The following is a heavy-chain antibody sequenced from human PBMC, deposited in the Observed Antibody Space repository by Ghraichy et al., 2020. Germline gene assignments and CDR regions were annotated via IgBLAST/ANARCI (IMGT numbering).Heavy chain of an antibody. D-gene: IGHD1-26*01. CDR3: ARLSVGATPFDY. J-gene: IGHJ4*02. CDR1: GGSLSIFY. V-gene: IGHV4-59*08. CDR2: TFYSDIT. Sequence: SETLSLTCSVSGGSLSIFYWSWFRQPPGKGLEWIGYTFYSDITNYNPYLKSRVTITVDTSKNQFSLRLTSLTAADTAVYYCARLSVGATPFDYWGQGTLVTVSS.